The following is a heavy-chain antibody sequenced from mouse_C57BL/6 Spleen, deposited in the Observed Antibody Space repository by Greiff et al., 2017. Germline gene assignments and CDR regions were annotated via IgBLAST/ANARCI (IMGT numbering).Heavy chain of an antibody. CDR1: GYAFSSSW. Sequence: QVQLQQSGPELVKPGASVKISCKASGYAFSSSWMNWVKQRPGKGLEWIGRIYPGDGDTNYNGKFKGKATLTADKSSSTAYMQLSSLPSEDSAVYICVDDCDFDYWGQGTTLTVSS. CDR2: IYPGDGDT. J-gene: IGHJ2*01. CDR3: VDDCDFDY. D-gene: IGHD2-4*01. V-gene: IGHV1-82*01.